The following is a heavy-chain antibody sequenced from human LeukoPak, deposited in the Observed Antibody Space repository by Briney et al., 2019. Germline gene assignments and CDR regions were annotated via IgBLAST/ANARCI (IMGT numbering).Heavy chain of an antibody. J-gene: IGHJ4*02. CDR1: GFIFSSNW. V-gene: IGHV3-7*01. CDR3: ARVRPGLTLDY. CDR2: IKEDGSEK. D-gene: IGHD2-15*01. Sequence: GGSLRLSCAASGFIFSSNWMSWVRQAPGKGLEWVANIKEDGSEKNHVDAVKGRFTISRDNAKNSLYLQMNSLRAEDTAVYYCARVRPGLTLDYWGQGTLVTVSS.